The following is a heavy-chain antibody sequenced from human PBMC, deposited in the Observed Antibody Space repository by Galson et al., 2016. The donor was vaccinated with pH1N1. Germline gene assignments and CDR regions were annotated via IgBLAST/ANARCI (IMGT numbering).Heavy chain of an antibody. V-gene: IGHV3-15*04. CDR3: SVRDFD. CDR1: GFTLSNAW. J-gene: IGHJ4*02. CDR2: IESRAAGGTT. D-gene: IGHD3-10*01. Sequence: SCAVSGFTLSNAWMTWVRQAPGKGLEYVGRIESRAAGGTTDYAAPVKGRFSISRDDSKNTLCLQMNSLKTEDTAVYYCSVRDFDWGQGTLVTVSS.